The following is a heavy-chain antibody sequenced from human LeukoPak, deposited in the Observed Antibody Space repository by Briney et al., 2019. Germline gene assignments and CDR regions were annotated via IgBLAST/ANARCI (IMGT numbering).Heavy chain of an antibody. CDR3: ARGGRDALSYDYDGADFDY. CDR2: INTNTGNP. V-gene: IGHV7-4-1*02. Sequence: ASVKVSCKASGYTFTSYAMNWVRQAPGQGLEWMGWINTNTGNPTYAQGFTGRFVFSLDTSVSTAYLQISSLKAEDTAVYYCARGGRDALSYDYDGADFDYWGQGTLVTVSS. CDR1: GYTFTSYA. D-gene: IGHD4-23*01. J-gene: IGHJ4*02.